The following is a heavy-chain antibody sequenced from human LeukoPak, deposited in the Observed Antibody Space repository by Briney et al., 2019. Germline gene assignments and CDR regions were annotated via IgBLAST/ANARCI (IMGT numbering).Heavy chain of an antibody. CDR1: GFTFSSYS. J-gene: IGHJ3*02. CDR3: AKDLGAYCSSTSCYPNAFDI. V-gene: IGHV3-48*01. Sequence: GGSLRLSCAASGFTFSSYSMNWVRQAPGKGLEWVSYISSSSSTIYYADSVKGRFTISRDNSKNTLYLQMNSLRAEDTAVYYCAKDLGAYCSSTSCYPNAFDIWGQGTMVTVSS. D-gene: IGHD2-2*01. CDR2: ISSSSSTI.